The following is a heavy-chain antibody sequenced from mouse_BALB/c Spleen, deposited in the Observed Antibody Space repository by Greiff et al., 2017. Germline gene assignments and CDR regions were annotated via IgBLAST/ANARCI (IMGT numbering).Heavy chain of an antibody. Sequence: VMLVESGPGLVAPSQSLSITCTVSGFSLTSYGVHWVRQPPGKGLEWLGVIWAGGSTNYNSALMSRLSISKDNSKSQVFLKMNSLQTDDTAMYYCASAWLLPSYYAMDYWGQGTSVTVSS. V-gene: IGHV2-9*02. CDR1: GFSLTSYG. J-gene: IGHJ4*01. D-gene: IGHD2-3*01. CDR2: IWAGGST. CDR3: ASAWLLPSYYAMDY.